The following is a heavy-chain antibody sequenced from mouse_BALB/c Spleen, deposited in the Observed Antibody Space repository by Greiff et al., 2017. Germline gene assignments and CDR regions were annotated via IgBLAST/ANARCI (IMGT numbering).Heavy chain of an antibody. J-gene: IGHJ4*01. V-gene: IGHV3-2*02. D-gene: IGHD1-1*01. CDR1: GYSITSDYA. CDR2: ISYSGST. CDR3: APTVGEDYYYAMDY. Sequence: EVQLQQSGPGLVKPSQSLSLTCTVTGYSITSDYAWNWIRQFPGNKLEWMGYISYSGSTSYNPSLKSRISITRDTSKNQFFLQLNSVTTEDTATYYCAPTVGEDYYYAMDYWGQGTSVTVSS.